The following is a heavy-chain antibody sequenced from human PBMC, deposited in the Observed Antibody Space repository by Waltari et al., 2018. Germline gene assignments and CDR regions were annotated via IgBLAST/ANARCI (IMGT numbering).Heavy chain of an antibody. V-gene: IGHV3-48*03. D-gene: IGHD3-10*01. J-gene: IGHJ4*02. CDR1: GFTFSSYE. CDR2: ISSSGRTI. CDR3: AITGSYDTY. Sequence: EVQLVESGGGLVQPGGSLRLSCAASGFTFSSYEMNWVRQAPGKGLEWVSYISSSGRTIYYADSVKGRFTISRDNAKNSLYLQMNSLRGEDTAVYYCAITGSYDTYWGQGTLVTVSS.